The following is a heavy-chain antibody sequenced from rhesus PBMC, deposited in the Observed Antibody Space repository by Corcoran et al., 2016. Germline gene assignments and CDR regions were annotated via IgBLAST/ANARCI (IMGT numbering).Heavy chain of an antibody. CDR3: TRDPLRAAADV. CDR2: ISSTGKTI. V-gene: IGHV3-136*01. Sequence: EVQLVESGGGLVQPGGCLRLSCAASGCTFRSYDMSWVRQAPGKGLAWVSYISSTGKTIYYADSVKGRFTISRDNAKNSLSLQMSSLRAEDTAVYYCTRDPLRAAADVWGPGVLVTVSS. J-gene: IGHJ5-1*01. D-gene: IGHD6-31*01. CDR1: GCTFRSYD.